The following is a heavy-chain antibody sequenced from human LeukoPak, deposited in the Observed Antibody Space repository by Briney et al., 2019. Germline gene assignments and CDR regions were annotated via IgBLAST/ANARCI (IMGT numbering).Heavy chain of an antibody. CDR3: ARGNSPGFDY. J-gene: IGHJ4*02. CDR2: IYSGGST. Sequence: GGSLRLSCAASGFTFNTYPMNWVRQAPGKGLEWVSVIYSGGSTYYADSVKGRFTISRHNSKNTLYLQMNSLRAEDTAVYYCARGNSPGFDYWGQGTLVTVSS. V-gene: IGHV3-53*04. CDR1: GFTFNTYP. D-gene: IGHD4-23*01.